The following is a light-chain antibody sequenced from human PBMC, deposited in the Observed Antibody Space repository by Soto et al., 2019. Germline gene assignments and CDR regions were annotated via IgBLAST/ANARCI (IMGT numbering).Light chain of an antibody. J-gene: IGKJ1*01. V-gene: IGKV3-15*01. CDR2: GAS. Sequence: EIVMTQSPVTLSVSPGERATLSCRASQTVTTDLAWYQQKPGQAPRLVIHGASTRATDFPARFSGSGSGTEFTLTISSLQSEDIAVYYCHQYYTWPRTFCQGTKVEIK. CDR1: QTVTTD. CDR3: HQYYTWPRT.